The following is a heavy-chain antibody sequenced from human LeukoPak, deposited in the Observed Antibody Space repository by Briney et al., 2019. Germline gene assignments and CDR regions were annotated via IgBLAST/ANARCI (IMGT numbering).Heavy chain of an antibody. CDR3: AREMGTKTLWFGEANDAFDI. V-gene: IGHV4-39*06. CDR2: IYYSGST. CDR1: GGSISSSSYY. Sequence: SETLSLTCTVSGGSISSSSYYWGWIRQPPGKGLEWIGSIYYSGSTYYNPSLKSRVTISVDTSKNQFTLKLSSVTAADTAVYYCAREMGTKTLWFGEANDAFDIWGQGTMVTVSS. D-gene: IGHD3-10*01. J-gene: IGHJ3*02.